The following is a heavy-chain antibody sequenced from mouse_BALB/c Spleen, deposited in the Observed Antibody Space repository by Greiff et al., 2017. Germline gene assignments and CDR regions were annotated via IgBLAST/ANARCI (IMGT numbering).Heavy chain of an antibody. CDR1: GFTFSNYW. CDR2: IRLKSNNYAT. V-gene: IGHV6-6*02. D-gene: IGHD1-1*01. J-gene: IGHJ1*01. Sequence: EVKLVESGGGLVQPGGSMKLSCVASGFTFSNYWMNWVRQSPEKGLEWVAEIRLKSNNYATHYAESVKGRFTISRDDSKSSVYLQMNNLRAEDTGIYYCTRHGSSYLWYFDVWGAGTTVTVSS. CDR3: TRHGSSYLWYFDV.